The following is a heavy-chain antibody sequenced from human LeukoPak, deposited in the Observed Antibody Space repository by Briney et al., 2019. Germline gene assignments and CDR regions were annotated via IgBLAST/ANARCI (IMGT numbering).Heavy chain of an antibody. CDR2: ISSSSSTI. Sequence: PGGSLRLSCAASGFTFSSYSMNWVRQAPGKGLEWVSYISSSSSTIYYADSVKGRFTISRDNAKNSLYLQMNSLRDEDTAVYYCARDRGEWLLYYYYYYTDVWGKGTTVTVSS. CDR3: ARDRGEWLLYYYYYYTDV. CDR1: GFTFSSYS. D-gene: IGHD3-3*01. J-gene: IGHJ6*03. V-gene: IGHV3-48*02.